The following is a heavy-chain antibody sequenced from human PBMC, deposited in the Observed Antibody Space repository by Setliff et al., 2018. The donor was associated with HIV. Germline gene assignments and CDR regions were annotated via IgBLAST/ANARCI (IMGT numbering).Heavy chain of an antibody. CDR1: GYTLTELS. D-gene: IGHD3-9*01. CDR2: FDPEQSET. CDR3: AAPLTGPDGFDM. Sequence: ASVKVSCKVSGYTLTELSVHWVRQAPGNGLEWMGGFDPEQSETVYAQRFQGRVTFTEDTSTDTAYMDLISLTSDDTAVYFCAAPLTGPDGFDMWGQGTLVTVSS. J-gene: IGHJ4*02. V-gene: IGHV1-24*01.